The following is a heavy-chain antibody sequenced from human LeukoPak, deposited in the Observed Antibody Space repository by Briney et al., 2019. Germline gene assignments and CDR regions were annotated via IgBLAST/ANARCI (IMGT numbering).Heavy chain of an antibody. CDR3: ARVFGAAHYYYHMDV. Sequence: SETLSLTCTVSGYSISSGYYWGWIRQPPGKGLEWIESIYHSGSTYYNPSLKSRVTISVDTSKNQFSLKLSSVTAADTAVYYCARVFGAAHYYYHMDVWGKGTTVTVSS. CDR2: IYHSGST. D-gene: IGHD3-16*01. CDR1: GYSISSGYY. J-gene: IGHJ6*03. V-gene: IGHV4-38-2*02.